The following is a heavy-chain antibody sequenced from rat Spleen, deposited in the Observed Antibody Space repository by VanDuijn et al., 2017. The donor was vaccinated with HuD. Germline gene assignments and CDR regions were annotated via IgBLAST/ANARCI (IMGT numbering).Heavy chain of an antibody. V-gene: IGHV2-41*01. CDR1: GFSLSSYN. Sequence: QVQLKESGPGLVQPSQTLSLTCTVAGFSLSSYNVHWVRQPPGKGLEWMGLIRGDGSTAYNSALKSRLNISRDTSKSQVFLKMNSLQPEDTGTYYCARHYDGSYYYVMDAWGQGASVTVSS. CDR2: IRGDGST. CDR3: ARHYDGSYYYVMDA. J-gene: IGHJ4*01. D-gene: IGHD1-12*02.